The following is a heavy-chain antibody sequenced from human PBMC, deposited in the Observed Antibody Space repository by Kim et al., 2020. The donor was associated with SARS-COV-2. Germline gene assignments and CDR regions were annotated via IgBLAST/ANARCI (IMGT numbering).Heavy chain of an antibody. CDR2: ISSNGHRT. J-gene: IGHJ2*01. CDR1: GFTFSNYI. D-gene: IGHD5-12*01. Sequence: GGSLRLSCLASGFTFSNYIMHWVRQGPGKGLEDVSAISSNGHRTYYGDSVRGRFTISRDTSSKTLYLQMGSLRVEDTAIYYCVRGNDVMATSDWHFDLWGRGTRVTVSS. V-gene: IGHV3-64D*06. CDR3: VRGNDVMATSDWHFDL.